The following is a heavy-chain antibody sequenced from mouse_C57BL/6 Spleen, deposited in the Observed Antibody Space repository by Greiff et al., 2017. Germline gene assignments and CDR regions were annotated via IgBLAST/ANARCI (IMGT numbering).Heavy chain of an antibody. D-gene: IGHD1-1*01. V-gene: IGHV1-4*01. CDR3: ARYDYGSSPGFDV. J-gene: IGHJ1*03. CDR2: INPSSGYT. CDR1: GYTFTSYT. Sequence: VQLQQSGAELARPGASVKMSCKASGYTFTSYTMHWVKQRPGQGLEWIGYINPSSGYTKYNQKFKDKATLTADKSSSTAYMQLSSLTSEDSAVYYCARYDYGSSPGFDVWGTGTTVTVSS.